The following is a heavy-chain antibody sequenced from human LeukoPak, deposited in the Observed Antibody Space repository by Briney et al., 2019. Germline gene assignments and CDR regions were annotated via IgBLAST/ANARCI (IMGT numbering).Heavy chain of an antibody. CDR1: GGTFSSYA. Sequence: ASVKVSCKASGGTFSSYAISWVRQAPGQGLEWMGWISAYNGNTNYAQKLQGRVTMTTDTSTSTAYMELRSLRSDDTAVYYCARDWDDYGDYSFYYWGQGTLVTVSS. CDR3: ARDWDDYGDYSFYY. D-gene: IGHD4-17*01. CDR2: ISAYNGNT. V-gene: IGHV1-18*01. J-gene: IGHJ4*02.